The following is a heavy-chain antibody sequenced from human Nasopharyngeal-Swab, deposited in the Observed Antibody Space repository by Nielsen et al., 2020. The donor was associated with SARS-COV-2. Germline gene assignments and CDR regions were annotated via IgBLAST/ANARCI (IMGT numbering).Heavy chain of an antibody. J-gene: IGHJ4*02. CDR3: AQRTTLTSYGY. D-gene: IGHD4-17*01. CDR2: IYWDDDK. Sequence: RQAPGKALEWLALIYWDDDKRYSPSLKSRLTITKDTSKNQVVLTMTNMGPVDTATYYCAQRTTLTSYGYWGQGTLVTVSS. V-gene: IGHV2-5*02.